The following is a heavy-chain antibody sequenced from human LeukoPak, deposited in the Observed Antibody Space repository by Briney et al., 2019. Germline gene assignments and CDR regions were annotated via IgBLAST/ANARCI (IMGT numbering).Heavy chain of an antibody. Sequence: GSLRLSCAASGFTFSNYAMSWVRQAPGKGLEWVSAISGSGGSTYYADSVKGRFTISRDNSKNTLYLQMNSLRAEDTAVYYCAKDLLHGIFGVAAPFDYWGQGTLVTVSS. V-gene: IGHV3-23*01. CDR3: AKDLLHGIFGVAAPFDY. CDR2: ISGSGGST. D-gene: IGHD3-3*01. CDR1: GFTFSNYA. J-gene: IGHJ4*02.